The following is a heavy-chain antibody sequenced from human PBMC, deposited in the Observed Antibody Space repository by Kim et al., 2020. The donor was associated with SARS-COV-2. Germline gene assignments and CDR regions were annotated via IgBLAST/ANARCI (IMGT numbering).Heavy chain of an antibody. CDR3: ARERGSKAQRYVDY. Sequence: ADSVKGRFTISRDNAKNSLYLQMNSLRAEDTAVYYCARERGSKAQRYVDYWGQGTLVTVSS. J-gene: IGHJ4*02. D-gene: IGHD3-10*01. V-gene: IGHV3-21*01.